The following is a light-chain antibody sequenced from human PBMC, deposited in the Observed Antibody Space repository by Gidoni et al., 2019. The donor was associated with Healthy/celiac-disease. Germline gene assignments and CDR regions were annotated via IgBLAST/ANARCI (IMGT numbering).Light chain of an antibody. Sequence: QSALTQPASVSGSPGQSITISCTGTSSDVGGYNYVSWYQPHPGKVPKLIIYEVSNRPSGVSNRFSGSKSGNTASLTISGLQAEDEADYYCSSYTTSSTVFGTGTKVTVL. J-gene: IGLJ1*01. V-gene: IGLV2-14*01. CDR1: SSDVGGYNY. CDR3: SSYTTSSTV. CDR2: EVS.